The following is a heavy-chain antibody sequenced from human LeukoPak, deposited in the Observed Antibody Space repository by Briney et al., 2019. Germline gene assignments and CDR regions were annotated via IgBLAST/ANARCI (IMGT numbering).Heavy chain of an antibody. J-gene: IGHJ2*01. CDR2: IIPIFGTA. D-gene: IGHD3-10*01. CDR3: ARDRRLLWFGERPPTGWYFDL. Sequence: SVKVSCTASGGTFSSYAISWVRQAPGQGLEWMGGIIPIFGTANYAQKFQGRVTITADESTSTAYMELSSLRSEDTAVYYCARDRRLLWFGERPPTGWYFDLWGRGTLVTVSS. V-gene: IGHV1-69*13. CDR1: GGTFSSYA.